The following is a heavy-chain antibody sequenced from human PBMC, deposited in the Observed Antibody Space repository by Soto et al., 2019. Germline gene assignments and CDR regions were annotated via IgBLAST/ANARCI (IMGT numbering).Heavy chain of an antibody. CDR2: ISSSVFIT. J-gene: IGHJ6*03. D-gene: IGHD1-1*01. Sequence: PGGSLRLSCAASGFTFSNYSMNWVRQAPGKGLEWVAYISSSVFITYYADSVKGRFTISRDNAKNSLYLQMNSLRVDDTARYYCVTTDGIYTPELVDVLGKGTTVTVS. CDR3: VTTDGIYTPELVDV. V-gene: IGHV3-48*01. CDR1: GFTFSNYS.